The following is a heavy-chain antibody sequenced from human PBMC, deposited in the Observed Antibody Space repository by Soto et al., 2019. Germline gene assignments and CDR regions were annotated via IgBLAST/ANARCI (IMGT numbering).Heavy chain of an antibody. V-gene: IGHV1-46*01. CDR2: INPSAGGT. CDR1: GYTFSNYY. Sequence: QVHLVQSGAEVKRPGVSVKVSCKASGYTFSNYYMHWVRQVPGHGLAWMGIINPSAGGTTYAQRFRGRLTVTRDTSTSTVYMELSRLRSDDTAIYFCARAPQYGSAGYYYNFWGQGTLVTVSS. D-gene: IGHD3-10*01. J-gene: IGHJ4*02. CDR3: ARAPQYGSAGYYYNF.